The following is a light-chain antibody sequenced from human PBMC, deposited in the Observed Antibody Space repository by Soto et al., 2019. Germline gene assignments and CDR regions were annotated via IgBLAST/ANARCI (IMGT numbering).Light chain of an antibody. Sequence: SVLPQPAYPSGSAGQSVTLSCHGTSSDVGGYNYVSWYQQHPGKAPKLMIYEVSKRPSGVPDRFSGSKSGNTASLTVSGLQAEDEADSYCSSYAASNNLYVFGTGTKVTVL. CDR1: SSDVGGYNY. CDR3: SSYAASNNLYV. V-gene: IGLV2-8*01. J-gene: IGLJ1*01. CDR2: EVS.